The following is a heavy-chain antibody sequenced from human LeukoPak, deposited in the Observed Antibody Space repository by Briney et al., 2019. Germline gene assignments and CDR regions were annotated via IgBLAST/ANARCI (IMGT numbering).Heavy chain of an antibody. CDR3: AKDRSKREYYYDSSGYYPFDY. V-gene: IGHV1-69*04. J-gene: IGHJ4*02. CDR1: GGTFSSYA. D-gene: IGHD3-22*01. Sequence: ASVKVSCKASGGTFSSYAISWVRQAPGQGLEWMGRIIPILGIANYAQKFQGRVTITADKSTSTAYMELSSLRSEDTAVYYCAKDRSKREYYYDSSGYYPFDYWGQGTLVTVSS. CDR2: IIPILGIA.